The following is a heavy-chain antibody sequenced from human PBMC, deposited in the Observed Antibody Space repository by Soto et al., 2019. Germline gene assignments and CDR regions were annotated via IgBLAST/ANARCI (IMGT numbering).Heavy chain of an antibody. Sequence: GGSLRLSCAASGFTFSSYAMSWVRQAPGKGLEWVSAISGSGGSTYYADSVKGRFTISRDKSKNTLYLQMNSLRAEDTAVYYCASPGEVVPAAIYIDYMDVWGKGTTVTVSS. CDR2: ISGSGGST. CDR1: GFTFSSYA. D-gene: IGHD2-2*01. J-gene: IGHJ6*03. CDR3: ASPGEVVPAAIYIDYMDV. V-gene: IGHV3-23*01.